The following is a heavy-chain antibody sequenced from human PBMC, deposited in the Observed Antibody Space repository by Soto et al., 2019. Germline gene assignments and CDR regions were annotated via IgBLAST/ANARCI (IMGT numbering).Heavy chain of an antibody. D-gene: IGHD2-2*01. J-gene: IGHJ6*02. V-gene: IGHV4-34*01. CDR2: INHSGST. CDR1: GGSFSGYY. CDR3: ARGHLIVVVPAAGYYYYGMDV. Sequence: ETLSLTCAVYGGSFSGYYWSWIRQPPGKGLEWIGEINHSGSTNYNPSLKSRVTISVDTSKNQFSLKLSSVTAADTAVYYCARGHLIVVVPAAGYYYYGMDVWGQGTTVTVSS.